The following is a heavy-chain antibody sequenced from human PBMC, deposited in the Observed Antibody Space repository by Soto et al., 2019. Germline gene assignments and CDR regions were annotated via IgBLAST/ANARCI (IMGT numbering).Heavy chain of an antibody. V-gene: IGHV1-69*01. CDR2: IIPISATT. Sequence: QVQLVQSGAEVKKPGSSVKVSCKISGGTFSSYAINWVRQAPGQGLEWMGGIIPISATTNYAQKFQGRATITADESTFTSYMELRSLISEDKALYYCARDPGYSYGHPPHRGMDVWGQGTTVTVSS. CDR1: GGTFSSYA. D-gene: IGHD5-18*01. J-gene: IGHJ6*02. CDR3: ARDPGYSYGHPPHRGMDV.